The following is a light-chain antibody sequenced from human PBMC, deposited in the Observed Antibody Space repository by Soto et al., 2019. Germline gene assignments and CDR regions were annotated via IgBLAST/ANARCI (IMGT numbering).Light chain of an antibody. CDR3: QQYNSFPWT. CDR2: KAS. Sequence: DIQMTQSPSTLSASVGDRVTITCRASQTISSWLAWYQQKPGKAPKLLIYKASSLQSGAPSRVSGSGSGREFTLTISTLQPDDFATYYCQQYNSFPWTFGQGTKVEIK. V-gene: IGKV1-5*03. J-gene: IGKJ1*01. CDR1: QTISSW.